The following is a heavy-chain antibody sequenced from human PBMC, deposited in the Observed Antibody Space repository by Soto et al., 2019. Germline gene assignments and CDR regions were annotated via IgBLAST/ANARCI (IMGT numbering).Heavy chain of an antibody. CDR3: ARVGYDSSGYYDY. CDR1: GGSVRDGSYY. J-gene: IGHJ4*02. CDR2: IYYSGST. V-gene: IGHV4-61*01. D-gene: IGHD3-22*01. Sequence: SETLSLTCTVSGGSVRDGSYYWSWIRQPPGKGLEWIGYIYYSGSTNYNPSLKSRVTISVDTSKNQFSLKLSSVTAADTAVYYCARVGYDSSGYYDYWGQGTLVTVSS.